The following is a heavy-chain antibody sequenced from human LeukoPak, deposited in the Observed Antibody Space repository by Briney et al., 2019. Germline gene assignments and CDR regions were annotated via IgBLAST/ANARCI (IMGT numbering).Heavy chain of an antibody. V-gene: IGHV1-2*02. D-gene: IGHD7-27*01. J-gene: IGHJ4*02. CDR1: GYTFTGYY. CDR3: ARPNWGKEYYFDY. CDR2: INPNSGGT. Sequence: EASVKVSRKASGYTFTGYYMHWVRQAPGQGLEWMGWINPNSGGTNYAQKFQGRVTMTRDTSISTAYMELSRLRSDDTAVYYCARPNWGKEYYFDYWGQGTLVTVSS.